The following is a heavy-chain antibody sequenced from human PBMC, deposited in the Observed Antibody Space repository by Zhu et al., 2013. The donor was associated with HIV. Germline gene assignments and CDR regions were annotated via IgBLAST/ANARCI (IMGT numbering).Heavy chain of an antibody. CDR2: ISAYNGNT. CDR3: ARVLGNWNDGSFDY. J-gene: IGHJ4*02. D-gene: IGHD1-1*01. V-gene: IGHV1-18*01. CDR1: GYTFTNFG. Sequence: QVQLVQSGSEVKKPGASLKVSCKASGYTFTNFGVTWVRQAPGQGLEWMGWISAYNGNTNYAQKLQGRVTMTTDTSTSTAYMELRSLRSDDTAVYYCARVLGNWNDGSFDYVGPGNPGHRLL.